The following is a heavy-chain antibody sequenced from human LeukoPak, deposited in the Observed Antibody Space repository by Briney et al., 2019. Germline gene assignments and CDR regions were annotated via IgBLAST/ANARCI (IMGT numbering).Heavy chain of an antibody. CDR2: ISSSSSYI. J-gene: IGHJ4*02. V-gene: IGHV3-21*01. CDR1: GFTFSSYA. D-gene: IGHD1-14*01. CDR3: ARELATENDY. Sequence: GGSLRLSCAASGFTFSSYAMSWVRQAPGKGLEWVSSISSSSSYIYYADSVKGRFTISRDNAKNSLYLQMNSLRAEDTAVYYCARELATENDYWGQGTLVTVSS.